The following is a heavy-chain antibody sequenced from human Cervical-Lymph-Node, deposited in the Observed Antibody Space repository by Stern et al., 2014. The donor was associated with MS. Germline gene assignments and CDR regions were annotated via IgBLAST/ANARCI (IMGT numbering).Heavy chain of an antibody. CDR3: AKDHAEMATIFDH. CDR2: ISYDGSNK. V-gene: IGHV3-30*18. CDR1: GFTFSSYG. Sequence: QVQLVESGGGVVQPGRSLRLSCAASGFTFSSYGMHWVRQAPGKGLEWVAVISYDGSNKYYADSVKGRFTISRDNSKNTLYLQMNSLRAEDTAVYYCAKDHAEMATIFDHWGQGTLVTVSS. D-gene: IGHD5-24*01. J-gene: IGHJ4*02.